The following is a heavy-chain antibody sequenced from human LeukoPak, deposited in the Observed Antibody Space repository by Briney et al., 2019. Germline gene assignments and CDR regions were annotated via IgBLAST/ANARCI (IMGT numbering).Heavy chain of an antibody. CDR1: GGSISSSSYY. Sequence: PSETLSLTCTVSGGSISSSSYYWGWIRQPPGKGLEWIGTIYYSGSTYYNPSLKSRVTISVDTSKNQFSLKLSSVTAADTAVYYCARAGSGWSFDYWGQGKLVTVSS. CDR2: IYYSGST. V-gene: IGHV4-39*07. J-gene: IGHJ4*02. D-gene: IGHD6-19*01. CDR3: ARAGSGWSFDY.